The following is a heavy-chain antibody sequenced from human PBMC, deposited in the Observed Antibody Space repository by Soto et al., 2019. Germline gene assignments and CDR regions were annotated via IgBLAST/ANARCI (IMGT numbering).Heavy chain of an antibody. CDR2: IYSGGST. D-gene: IGHD2-15*01. CDR1: GFTVSSNY. Sequence: PGVSLRLSCAASGFTVSSNYMSWVRQAPGKGLEWVSVIYSGGSTYYADSVKGRFTISRHNSKNTLYLQMNSLRAEDTAVYYCARDGGYCSGGSCYILGAFVIWGQGTMVTVSS. V-gene: IGHV3-53*04. CDR3: ARDGGYCSGGSCYILGAFVI. J-gene: IGHJ3*02.